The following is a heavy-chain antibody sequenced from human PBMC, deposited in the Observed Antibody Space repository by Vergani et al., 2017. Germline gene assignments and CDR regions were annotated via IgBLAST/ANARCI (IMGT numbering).Heavy chain of an antibody. D-gene: IGHD3-10*01. Sequence: EVQLVESGGGLVKRGGSLRLSCAASGFTFSSYSMNWVRQAPGKGLAWVSSISSSSSYIHYSDSLKGRFTISRDNAKSSLYLQMNSLRAEDTGVYYCARDQYYLGSGSYPYFYYYGLDVWGQGTAVTVSS. CDR2: ISSSSSYI. J-gene: IGHJ6*02. CDR1: GFTFSSYS. CDR3: ARDQYYLGSGSYPYFYYYGLDV. V-gene: IGHV3-21*01.